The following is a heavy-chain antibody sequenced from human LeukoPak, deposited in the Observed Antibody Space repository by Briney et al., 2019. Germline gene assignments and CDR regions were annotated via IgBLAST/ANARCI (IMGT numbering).Heavy chain of an antibody. CDR1: GFTFSGSD. V-gene: IGHV3-73*01. J-gene: IGHJ6*02. CDR3: TRLTMATDCSGMDV. Sequence: GGSLRLSRAASGFTFSGSDMHWVRQASGKGLEWVGRIRSIANSYATAYDESVKGRFSISRDDSKSTAYLQMNSLKTEDTAVYYCTRLTMATDCSGMDVWGQGTTVTVSS. CDR2: IRSIANSYAT. D-gene: IGHD3-10*01.